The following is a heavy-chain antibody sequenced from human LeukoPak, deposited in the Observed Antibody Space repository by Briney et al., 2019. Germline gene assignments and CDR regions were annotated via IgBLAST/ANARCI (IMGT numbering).Heavy chain of an antibody. CDR1: GFTFSTYW. CDR3: ARPETQYSSGLDGFDI. CDR2: INSDGSRT. D-gene: IGHD6-19*01. J-gene: IGHJ3*02. V-gene: IGHV3-74*01. Sequence: GGPLRLSCAASGFTFSTYWMHWVRQAPGKGLVWVSRINSDGSRTTYADSVKGRFTISRDNAKNTLYLQMNSLRTEDTAVYYCARPETQYSSGLDGFDIWGQGTMVTVSS.